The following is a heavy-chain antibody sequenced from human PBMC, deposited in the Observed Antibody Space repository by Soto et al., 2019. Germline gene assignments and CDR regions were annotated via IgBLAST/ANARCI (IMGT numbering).Heavy chain of an antibody. Sequence: EVQLVETGGGLIQPGGSLRLSCAASGFTVSSNYMSWVRQAPGKGLEWVSVIYSGGSTYYADSVKGRFTISRDNSKNTLYLQMNSLRAEDTAVYYCARSVEMATTLDYWGQGTLVTVSS. CDR3: ARSVEMATTLDY. CDR2: IYSGGST. D-gene: IGHD5-12*01. V-gene: IGHV3-53*02. CDR1: GFTVSSNY. J-gene: IGHJ4*02.